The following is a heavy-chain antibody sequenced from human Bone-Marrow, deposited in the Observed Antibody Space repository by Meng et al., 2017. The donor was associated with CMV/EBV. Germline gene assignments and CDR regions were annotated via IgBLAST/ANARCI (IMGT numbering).Heavy chain of an antibody. Sequence: ASVKVFCKAAGYTITSYGISWVRQAPGQGLEWMGWISAYNGNTNYAQKLQGRVTMTTDTSTSTAYMELRSLRSDDTAVYYCASGGRGTYYDFWSGYSYFDYWGQGTLVTVSS. J-gene: IGHJ4*02. CDR3: ASGGRGTYYDFWSGYSYFDY. CDR1: GYTITSYG. V-gene: IGHV1-18*01. CDR2: ISAYNGNT. D-gene: IGHD3-3*01.